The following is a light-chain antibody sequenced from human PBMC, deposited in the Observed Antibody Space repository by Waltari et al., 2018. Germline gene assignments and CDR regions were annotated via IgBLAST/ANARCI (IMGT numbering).Light chain of an antibody. V-gene: IGLV3-21*04. CDR1: NIGSKS. Sequence: SYVLTQPPSESVAPGKTARITCGGKNIGSKSVPWYQQKPGQAPVLVIYYDSDRPSGIPERFSGTKSGNTATLTISRAEAGDEADYYCQVWDSSSDHVVFGGGTKLTVL. CDR3: QVWDSSSDHVV. CDR2: YDS. J-gene: IGLJ2*01.